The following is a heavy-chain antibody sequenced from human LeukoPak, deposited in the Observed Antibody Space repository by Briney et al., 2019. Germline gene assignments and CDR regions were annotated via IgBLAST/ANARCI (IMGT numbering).Heavy chain of an antibody. J-gene: IGHJ3*01. CDR1: GFTFSSYT. V-gene: IGHV3-21*01. CDR3: AREAGTAFDL. CDR2: ISSSSSFI. Sequence: GGSLRLSCAASGFTFSSYTMNWVRQAPGKGLEWVSSISSSSSFIYYADSIKGRFTISRDNAKNSLYLQMNSLRAEDTAVYYCAREAGTAFDLWGQGTTVTVSS. D-gene: IGHD3-10*01.